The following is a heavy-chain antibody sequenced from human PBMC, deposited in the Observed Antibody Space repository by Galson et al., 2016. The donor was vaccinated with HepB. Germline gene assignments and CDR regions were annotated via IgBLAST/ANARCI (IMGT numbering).Heavy chain of an antibody. V-gene: IGHV4-31*03. CDR2: IYYSGST. CDR1: GGSISSGGYY. CDR3: ATPGSSYYYEPGWDY. D-gene: IGHD3-22*01. Sequence: TLSLTCTVSGGSISSGGYYWSWIRQHPGKGLEWIGYIYYSGSTYYNPSLKSRVTISVDTSKNQFSLKLSSVTAADTAVYYCATPGSSYYYEPGWDYWGQGTLVTVSS. J-gene: IGHJ4*02.